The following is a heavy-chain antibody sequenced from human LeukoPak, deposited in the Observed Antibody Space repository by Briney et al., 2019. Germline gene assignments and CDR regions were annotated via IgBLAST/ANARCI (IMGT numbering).Heavy chain of an antibody. CDR3: ARSPPGWYYDNSGQYYFDT. CDR2: ISFTGNT. J-gene: IGHJ4*02. D-gene: IGHD3-22*01. Sequence: SETLSLTCTVSGGSISGYYWSWIRQSPGKRLEWIAYISFTGNTNYNPSLKSRVTISLDTSKTHFSLTLSSLTAADTAVYYCARSPPGWYYDNSGQYYFDTWGQGALVTVSS. V-gene: IGHV4-59*08. CDR1: GGSISGYY.